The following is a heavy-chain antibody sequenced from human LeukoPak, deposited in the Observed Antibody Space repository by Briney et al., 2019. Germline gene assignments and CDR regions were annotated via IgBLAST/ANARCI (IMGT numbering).Heavy chain of an antibody. CDR3: ARGVLTGYYLVYGAFDI. J-gene: IGHJ3*02. CDR2: IDPNSGGT. CDR1: GYAFTGYY. V-gene: IGHV1-2*02. Sequence: AAVKVSCKASGYAFTGYYMHWVRQAPGQGLGWMGWIDPNSGGTNYAQKFQGRVPMTRDTSISTAYMELSRLRSDDTAVYYCARGVLTGYYLVYGAFDIWGQGTMVTVSS. D-gene: IGHD3-9*01.